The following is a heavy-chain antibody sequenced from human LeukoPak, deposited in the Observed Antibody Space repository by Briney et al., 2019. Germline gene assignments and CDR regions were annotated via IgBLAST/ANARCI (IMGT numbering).Heavy chain of an antibody. CDR2: ISYDGSNK. D-gene: IGHD6-13*01. V-gene: IGHV3-30-3*01. CDR3: ARPFNIAAAVDALDY. Sequence: QSGGSLRLSCAASGFTFSSYAMHWVRQAPGKRLEWVAVISYDGSNKYYADSVKGRFTISRDNSKNTLYLQMNSLRAGDTAVYYCARPFNIAAAVDALDYWGQGTLVTVSS. J-gene: IGHJ4*02. CDR1: GFTFSSYA.